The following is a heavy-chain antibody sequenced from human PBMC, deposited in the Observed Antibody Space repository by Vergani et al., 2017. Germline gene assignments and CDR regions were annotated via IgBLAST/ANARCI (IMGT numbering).Heavy chain of an antibody. CDR1: GFTFSSYS. CDR3: ARAPGGYDDSSGYYQAQQYYFDY. CDR2: ISSSSSYI. V-gene: IGHV3-21*01. J-gene: IGHJ4*02. Sequence: EVQLVESGGGLVKPGGSLRLSCAASGFTFSSYSMNWVRQAPGKGLEWVSSISSSSSYIYYADSVKGRCTISRDNAKNSLYLQMNSLRAEDTAVYYCARAPGGYDDSSGYYQAQQYYFDYWGQGTLVTVSS. D-gene: IGHD3-22*01.